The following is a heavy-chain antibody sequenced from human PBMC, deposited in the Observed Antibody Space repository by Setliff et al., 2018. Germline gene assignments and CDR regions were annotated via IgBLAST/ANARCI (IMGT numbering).Heavy chain of an antibody. CDR3: ARDSALHSYHYDSSGYLDY. Sequence: SETLSLTCTVSGGSISSGGYYWSWIRQTPVKGLEWIGYVYYSGTTNYNPLFKSRVTISVDRPKNQFSLKLSSVTAADTGVYYCARDSALHSYHYDSSGYLDYWGQGALVTVSS. J-gene: IGHJ4*02. CDR1: GGSISSGGYY. D-gene: IGHD3-22*01. V-gene: IGHV4-61*08. CDR2: VYYSGTT.